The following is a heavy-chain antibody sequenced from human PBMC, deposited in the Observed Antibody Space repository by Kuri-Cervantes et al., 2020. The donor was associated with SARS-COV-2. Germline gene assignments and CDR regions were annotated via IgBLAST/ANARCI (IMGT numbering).Heavy chain of an antibody. D-gene: IGHD1-26*01. CDR2: IYYSGST. V-gene: IGHV4-59*01. Sequence: SQTLSLTCAVYGGSFSGYYWSWIRQPPGKGLEWIGYIYYSGSTNYNPSLKSRVTISVDTSKNQFSLKLSSVTAADTAVYYCARGTVGAPGGGMDVWGQGTTVTVSS. CDR1: GGSFSGYY. CDR3: ARGTVGAPGGGMDV. J-gene: IGHJ6*02.